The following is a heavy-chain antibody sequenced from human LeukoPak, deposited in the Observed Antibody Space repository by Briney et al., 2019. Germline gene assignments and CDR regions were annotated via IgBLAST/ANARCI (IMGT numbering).Heavy chain of an antibody. CDR2: MYYSGST. V-gene: IGHV4-59*08. CDR1: GGSISIYY. Sequence: SETLSLTCSVSGGSISIYYWSWIRQPPGKGLEWIGSMYYSGSTNYKPSLKSRVTISVDTSKNQFSLKLSSVTAADTAVYYCARHAYYYDRSGSNEAFDIWGQGTMVTVSS. J-gene: IGHJ3*02. CDR3: ARHAYYYDRSGSNEAFDI. D-gene: IGHD3-22*01.